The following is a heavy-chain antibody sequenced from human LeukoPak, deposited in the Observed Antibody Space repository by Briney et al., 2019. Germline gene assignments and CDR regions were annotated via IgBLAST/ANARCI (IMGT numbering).Heavy chain of an antibody. CDR2: IYPGDSDT. CDR3: ARHSASSSWYVYFDY. Sequence: GESLKISCKGSGYSFTSYWIGWVRQMPGKGLEWMGIIYPGDSDTRYSPSFQGQVTISADKSISTAYLQWSSLKASDTAMYCCARHSASSSWYVYFDYWGQGTLVTVSS. D-gene: IGHD6-13*01. CDR1: GYSFTSYW. J-gene: IGHJ4*02. V-gene: IGHV5-51*01.